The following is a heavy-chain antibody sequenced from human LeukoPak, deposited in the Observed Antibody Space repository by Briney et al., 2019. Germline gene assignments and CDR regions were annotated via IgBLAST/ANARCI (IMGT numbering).Heavy chain of an antibody. CDR2: INPNSGGT. CDR1: GYTFTAYY. J-gene: IGHJ3*01. V-gene: IGHV1-2*02. Sequence: VASVKASCKASGYTFTAYYMHWVRQAPGQGLEWMGWINPNSGGTNYAQKFLGRITMTRDTSITTAYMELSRLRSDDTAVYYCASATTYCGADCYPLDAFDVWGQGTMVTVSS. D-gene: IGHD2-21*02. CDR3: ASATTYCGADCYPLDAFDV.